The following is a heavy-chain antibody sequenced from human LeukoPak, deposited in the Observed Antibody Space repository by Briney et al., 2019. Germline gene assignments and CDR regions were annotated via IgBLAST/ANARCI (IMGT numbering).Heavy chain of an antibody. CDR2: IYYSGST. CDR1: GGSISGSSYY. D-gene: IGHD6-13*01. Sequence: SETLSLTCTVSGGSISGSSYYWGWIRQPPGKGLEWIGSIYYSGSTYYNPSLKSRVTISVDTSKNQFSLKLSSVTAADTAVYYCARDRPGGSSLDYWGQGILVTVSS. J-gene: IGHJ4*02. V-gene: IGHV4-39*07. CDR3: ARDRPGGSSLDY.